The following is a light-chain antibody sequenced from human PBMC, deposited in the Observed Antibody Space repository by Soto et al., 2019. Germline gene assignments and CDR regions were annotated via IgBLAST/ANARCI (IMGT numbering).Light chain of an antibody. CDR1: QTVSSY. CDR3: QQYGTSPIT. CDR2: GAS. J-gene: IGKJ5*01. V-gene: IGKV3-20*01. Sequence: ENVLTQSPGTLSLSPGERATLSWRASQTVSSYLTWYQQRPGQAPRLLISGASRRATGIPDRFSGSGSGTDFTLTISRLEPEDFALYYCQQYGTSPITFGQGTRLEIK.